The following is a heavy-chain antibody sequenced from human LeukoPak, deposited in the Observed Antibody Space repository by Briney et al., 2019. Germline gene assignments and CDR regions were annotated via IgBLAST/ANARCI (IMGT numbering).Heavy chain of an antibody. CDR2: INHSGST. D-gene: IGHD3-10*01. CDR3: GREVRIPLRPIDY. J-gene: IGHJ4*02. Sequence: GSLRLSCAASGFTFSSFWMIWIRQPPGKGLEWIGEINHSGSTNYNPSLKSRLTISVDTSKNQLFLKLTSVTAADTSVYYCGREVRIPLRPIDYWGQGTLVTVSS. CDR1: GFTFSSFW. V-gene: IGHV4-34*01.